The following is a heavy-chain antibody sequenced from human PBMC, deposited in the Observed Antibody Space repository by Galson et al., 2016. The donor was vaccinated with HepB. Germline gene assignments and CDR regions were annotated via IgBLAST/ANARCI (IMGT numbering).Heavy chain of an antibody. CDR2: ISTRGDTI. V-gene: IGHV3-48*03. D-gene: IGHD3-10*01. J-gene: IGHJ3*02. CDR1: GFTFSSYE. CDR3: ARDGMGGDKPLDI. Sequence: SLRLSCAASGFTFSSYEMNWVRQAPGKGLEWVSYISTRGDTIYADSVKGRFTISRDNAKKSLYLRMNSLRAGDTGVYYCARDGMGGDKPLDIWGQGTMVTVSS.